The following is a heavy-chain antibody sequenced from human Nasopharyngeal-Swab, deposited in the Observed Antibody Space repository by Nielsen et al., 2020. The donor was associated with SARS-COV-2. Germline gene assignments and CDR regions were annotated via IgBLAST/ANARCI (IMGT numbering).Heavy chain of an antibody. V-gene: IGHV3-15*01. CDR1: GFTSSNAW. J-gene: IGHJ4*02. D-gene: IGHD4-17*01. Sequence: GASLQLSCASSGFTSSNAWMSWVRQAPGKGLEWVGRIKSKTDGGTTDYAAPVKGRFTISRDDSKNTLYLQMNSLKTEDTAVYYCTTDPMTTVTYWGQGTLVTVSS. CDR3: TTDPMTTVTY. CDR2: IKSKTDGGTT.